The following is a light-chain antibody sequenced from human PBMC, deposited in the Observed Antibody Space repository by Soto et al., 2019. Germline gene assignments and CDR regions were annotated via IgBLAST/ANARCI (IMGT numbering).Light chain of an antibody. V-gene: IGLV2-14*03. J-gene: IGLJ1*01. CDR3: SSYRRPTTLV. Sequence: QSARTQPASVSGSPGQSITISCTGTSTDIGDYNWVSWYQQHPGRAPKLIIYEVTNRPSGVSDRFSGSKSGNTASLTISGLQTDDEADYFCSSYRRPTTLVFGPGTKVTVL. CDR1: STDIGDYNW. CDR2: EVT.